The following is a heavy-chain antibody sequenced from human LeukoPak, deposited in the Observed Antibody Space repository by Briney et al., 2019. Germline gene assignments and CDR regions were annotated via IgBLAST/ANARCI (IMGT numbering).Heavy chain of an antibody. CDR2: INLDGSKK. CDR3: ARDPAWGALDY. D-gene: IGHD7-27*01. V-gene: IGHV3-7*03. CDR1: GFTFSSSW. Sequence: GGSLRLSCAASGFTFSSSWMSWVRQAPGKELEWVALINLDGSKKSYVDSVKGRFTISRDNAKNSLYLQMNSLRVEDTAVCFCARDPAWGALDYWGQGTLVTVSP. J-gene: IGHJ4*02.